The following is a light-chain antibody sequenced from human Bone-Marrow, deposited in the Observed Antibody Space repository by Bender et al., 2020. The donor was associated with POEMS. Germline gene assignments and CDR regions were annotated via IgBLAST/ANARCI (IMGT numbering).Light chain of an antibody. CDR1: SSNIASNN. Sequence: QSVLTQPPSVSGTPGQRVTISCSGSSSNIASNNVYWYQQLVGSAPTLLIYRNNQRPSGVSNRFSGSKSGNTASLTISGLQAEDEADYYCSSYTAGSKVFGTGTKVTVV. CDR2: RNN. CDR3: SSYTAGSKV. V-gene: IGLV1-44*01. J-gene: IGLJ1*01.